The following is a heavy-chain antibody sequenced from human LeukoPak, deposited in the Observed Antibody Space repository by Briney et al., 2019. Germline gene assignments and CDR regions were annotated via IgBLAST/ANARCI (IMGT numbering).Heavy chain of an antibody. J-gene: IGHJ4*02. CDR1: GGTFSSYA. CDR2: INPNSGGT. CDR3: AIDSSGYYYTLDY. V-gene: IGHV1-2*04. Sequence: ASVKVSCKASGGTFSSYAISWVRQAPGQGLEWMGWINPNSGGTNYAQKFQGWVTMTRDTSISTAYMELSRLRSDDTAVYYCAIDSSGYYYTLDYWGQGTLVTVSS. D-gene: IGHD3-22*01.